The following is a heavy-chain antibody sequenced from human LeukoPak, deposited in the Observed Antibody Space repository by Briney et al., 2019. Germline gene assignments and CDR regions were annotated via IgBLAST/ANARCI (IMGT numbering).Heavy chain of an antibody. V-gene: IGHV3-7*01. Sequence: GGSLRLSCAASGFTFSRHWMSWVRQAPGKGLEWVAHIRQDGNWRHHVDYVEGRFTISRDNAKNSLYLQMNSLRVEDTAVYYCARFGDPSTTLDYWGQGTRVTVSS. D-gene: IGHD3-16*01. J-gene: IGHJ4*02. CDR2: IRQDGNWR. CDR3: ARFGDPSTTLDY. CDR1: GFTFSRHW.